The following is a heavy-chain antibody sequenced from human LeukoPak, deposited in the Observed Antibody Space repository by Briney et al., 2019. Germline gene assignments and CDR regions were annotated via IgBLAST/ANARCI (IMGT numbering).Heavy chain of an antibody. D-gene: IGHD1-26*01. CDR3: AGSLSGSYSAGYYAFDI. CDR1: GYTFTSYG. CDR2: ISAYNGNT. Sequence: ASVKVSCKASGYTFTSYGISWVRQAPGQGLEWMGWISAYNGNTNYAQKLQGRVTMTTDTSTSTAYMELRSLRSDDTAVYYCAGSLSGSYSAGYYAFDIWGQGTMVTVSS. J-gene: IGHJ3*02. V-gene: IGHV1-18*01.